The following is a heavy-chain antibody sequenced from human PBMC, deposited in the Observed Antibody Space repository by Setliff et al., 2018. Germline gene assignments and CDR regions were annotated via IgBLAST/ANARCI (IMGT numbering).Heavy chain of an antibody. CDR1: GFSFSNYW. CDR3: AKASPAYSFGYYFDS. J-gene: IGHJ4*01. V-gene: IGHV3-74*01. Sequence: GGSLRLSCAASGFSFSNYWMHRVRQAPGKGLVWVSRINSDGSSTNYADSVKGQFTVSRDNAKNTLYLQMNNLRPEDTALYYCAKASPAYSFGYYFDSWGQGALVTVSS. CDR2: INSDGSST. D-gene: IGHD5-18*01.